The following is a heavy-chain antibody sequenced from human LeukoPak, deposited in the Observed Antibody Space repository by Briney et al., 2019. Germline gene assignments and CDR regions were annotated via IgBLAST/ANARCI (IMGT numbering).Heavy chain of an antibody. CDR2: IDWADVK. V-gene: IGHV2-70*04. CDR1: GFSLSTSGMR. CDR3: ARMAQDCGGDCYTGLYYFDY. D-gene: IGHD2-21*02. J-gene: IGHJ4*02. Sequence: ESGPALVKPTQTLTLTGTFSGFSLSTSGMRVSWIRQPPGKALEWLARIDWADVKLYSTSLKTRLTISKDTSKNQVVLTMTNMDPVDTATYYCARMAQDCGGDCYTGLYYFDYWGQGTLVTVSS.